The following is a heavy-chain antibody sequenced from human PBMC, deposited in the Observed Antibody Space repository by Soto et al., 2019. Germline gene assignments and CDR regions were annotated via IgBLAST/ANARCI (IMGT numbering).Heavy chain of an antibody. CDR2: ISWNSGSI. CDR1: GFTFDDYA. CDR3: CRGHPFHDRSCYRGHFDY. Sequence: EVQLVESGGSLVQPGRSLRLSCAVSGFTFDDYAMHWVRQAPGKGLEWVSGISWNSGSIGYADSAKGRFTISRDNAKNSLFLQMNSLGGEDTGLYFCCRGHPFHDRSCYRGHFDYWGQGTLVTVSS. J-gene: IGHJ4*02. V-gene: IGHV3-9*01. D-gene: IGHD3-22*01.